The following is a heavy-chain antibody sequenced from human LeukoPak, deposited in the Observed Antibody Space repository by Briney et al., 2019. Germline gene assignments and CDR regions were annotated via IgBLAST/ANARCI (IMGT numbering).Heavy chain of an antibody. CDR1: GFTFSSYW. CDR3: ARARDYGSGKANAFDI. V-gene: IGHV3-7*05. J-gene: IGHJ3*02. D-gene: IGHD3-10*01. Sequence: GGSLRLSCAASGFTFSSYWMSWLRQAPGKGLEWVANIKRDGSEKYYVDSVKGRFTISRDNADNSLYLQMNSLRAEDTAFYYCARARDYGSGKANAFDIWGQGTMVTVSS. CDR2: IKRDGSEK.